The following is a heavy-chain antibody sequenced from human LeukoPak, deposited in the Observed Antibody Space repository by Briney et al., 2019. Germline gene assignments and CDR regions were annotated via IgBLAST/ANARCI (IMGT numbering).Heavy chain of an antibody. D-gene: IGHD2-2*02. J-gene: IGHJ4*02. CDR2: ISGSGDST. CDR1: GFTFSSYA. V-gene: IGHV3-23*01. Sequence: GGSLRLSCAASGFTFSSYAMSWVRQAPGKGLEWVSAISGSGDSTYYADSVKGRFTISRDNSKNTLYLQMNSLRPEDTAVYYCPKGCATTSCYTSEYWGQGTLVTVSS. CDR3: PKGCATTSCYTSEY.